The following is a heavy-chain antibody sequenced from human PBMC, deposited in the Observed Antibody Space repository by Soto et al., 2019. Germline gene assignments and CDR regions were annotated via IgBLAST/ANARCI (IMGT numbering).Heavy chain of an antibody. D-gene: IGHD2-2*01. J-gene: IGHJ4*02. CDR3: VRYCSTTKCPFDY. CDR1: GGSMSSHY. Sequence: PSETLSLTCTVSGGSMSSHYWTWLRQPPGKGLEWIGYVYYSGSTYFNPSLKSRVTISVDTSKNQFSLNLSSVTAADTAVYYCVRYCSTTKCPFDYWGQGTLVTVSS. CDR2: VYYSGST. V-gene: IGHV4-59*11.